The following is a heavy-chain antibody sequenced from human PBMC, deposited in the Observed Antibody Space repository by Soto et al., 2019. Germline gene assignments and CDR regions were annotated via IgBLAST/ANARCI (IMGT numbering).Heavy chain of an antibody. V-gene: IGHV2-5*02. CDR2: IYWDDDK. CDR3: AHAYYDFWSGYKDYYYYYMDV. D-gene: IGHD3-3*01. Sequence: SGPTLVYPTETLALTCTFSGISLSNSRVGVGWIRQPPGKALEWLALIYWDDDKRYSPSLKSRLTITKDTSKNQVVLTMTNMDPVDTATYYCAHAYYDFWSGYKDYYYYYMDVWGKGT. CDR1: GISLSNSRVG. J-gene: IGHJ6*03.